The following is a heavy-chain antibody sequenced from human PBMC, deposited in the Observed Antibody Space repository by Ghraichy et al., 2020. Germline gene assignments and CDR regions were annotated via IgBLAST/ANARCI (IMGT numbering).Heavy chain of an antibody. CDR3: AKETQRTTAAGPIDY. J-gene: IGHJ4*02. CDR2: ISGRGSTT. V-gene: IGHV3-23*01. D-gene: IGHD6-13*01. CDR1: GFTFNSYA. Sequence: GGSLRLSCAGSGFTFNSYAMNWVRQAPGKGLEWVSIISGRGSTTYYADSGKGRFTISRDNSKNILYLQMNSLRAEDTAVYYCAKETQRTTAAGPIDYWGQGTMVTVS.